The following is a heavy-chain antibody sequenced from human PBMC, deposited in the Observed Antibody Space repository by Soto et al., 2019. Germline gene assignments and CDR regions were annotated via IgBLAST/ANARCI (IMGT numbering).Heavy chain of an antibody. CDR1: GYTFTSYY. D-gene: IGHD2-2*01. V-gene: IGHV1-2*02. Sequence: SGKVTCKASGYTFTSYYMHWVRQALGQGLEWMGWINPETGGTSYAQKFQGRVTLSRDTSINTAYLELSRLRFDDAAVYFCARERYQVISDGMDVWGQGTTVTVSS. CDR2: INPETGGT. CDR3: ARERYQVISDGMDV. J-gene: IGHJ6*02.